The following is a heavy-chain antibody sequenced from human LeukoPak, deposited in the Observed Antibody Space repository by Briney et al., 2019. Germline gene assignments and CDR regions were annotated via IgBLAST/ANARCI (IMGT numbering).Heavy chain of an antibody. CDR1: GFTFSSYG. CDR3: VRTYDVLTGGFDY. J-gene: IGHJ4*02. D-gene: IGHD3-9*01. Sequence: PGGSLRLSCAASGFTFSSYGMHWVRQAPGKGLEWVAAIWYDGSNKYYADSVKGRFTISRNNARNSLFLQMNSLRDEDTAVYYCVRTYDVLTGGFDYWGQGTPVTVSS. CDR2: IWYDGSNK. V-gene: IGHV3-33*01.